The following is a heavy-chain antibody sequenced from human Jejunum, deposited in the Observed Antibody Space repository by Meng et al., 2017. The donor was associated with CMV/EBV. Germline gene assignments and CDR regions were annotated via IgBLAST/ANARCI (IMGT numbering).Heavy chain of an antibody. V-gene: IGHV3-9*01. J-gene: IGHJ5*01. CDR1: FSFDYSP. CDR2: ISWTSGTI. D-gene: IGHD3-3*01. CDR3: TKSLSPYDFWSGADS. Sequence: FSFDYSPIPLVRPAPGQGLEWVSGISWTSGTIDYADSVKGRFTISRDNAKSSLYLQVNSLKPEDTAFYYCTKSLSPYDFWSGADSWGQGTLVTVSS.